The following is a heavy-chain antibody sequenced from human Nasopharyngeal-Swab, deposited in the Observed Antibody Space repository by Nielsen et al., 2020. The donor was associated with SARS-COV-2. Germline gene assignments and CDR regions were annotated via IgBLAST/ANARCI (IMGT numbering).Heavy chain of an antibody. J-gene: IGHJ6*02. CDR1: GGSISSYY. D-gene: IGHD4/OR15-4a*01. Sequence: SDTLSLTCTVSGGSISSYYWSWIRQPPGKGLEWIGYIYYSGSTNYNPSLKSRVTISVDTSKNQFSLKLSSVTAADTAVYYCARGADQSDGMDVWGQGTTVTVSS. V-gene: IGHV4-59*08. CDR3: ARGADQSDGMDV. CDR2: IYYSGST.